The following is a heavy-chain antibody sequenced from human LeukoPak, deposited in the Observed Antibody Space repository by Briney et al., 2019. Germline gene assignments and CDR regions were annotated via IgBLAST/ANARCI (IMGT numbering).Heavy chain of an antibody. J-gene: IGHJ3*02. D-gene: IGHD1-14*01. Sequence: PGGSLRLSCAASGFTFSDDYMGWIRQAPGKGLEWLSSISESGGRIFYRDSVKGRFTSSRDNAKKSVFLQMNSLRVEDTAVYYCAKEVFTGSGGALDIWGPGTMVTVSS. CDR2: ISESGGRI. V-gene: IGHV3-11*04. CDR3: AKEVFTGSGGALDI. CDR1: GFTFSDDY.